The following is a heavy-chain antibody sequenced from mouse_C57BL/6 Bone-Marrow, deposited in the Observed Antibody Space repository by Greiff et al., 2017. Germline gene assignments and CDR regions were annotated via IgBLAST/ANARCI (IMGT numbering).Heavy chain of an antibody. V-gene: IGHV12-3*01. Sequence: VQGVESGPGLVKPSQSLFLTCSITGFPITSGYYWIWIRQSPGKPLEWMGYITHSGETFYNPSLQSPISITRETSKNQFFLQLNSVTTEDTAMYYCAGDRYPLITTVVGPFAYWGQGTLVTVSA. CDR2: ITHSGET. CDR3: AGDRYPLITTVVGPFAY. D-gene: IGHD1-1*01. CDR1: GFPITSGYY. J-gene: IGHJ3*01.